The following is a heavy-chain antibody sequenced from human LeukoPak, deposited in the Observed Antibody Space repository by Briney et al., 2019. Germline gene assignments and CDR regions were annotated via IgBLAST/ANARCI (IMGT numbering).Heavy chain of an antibody. V-gene: IGHV3-53*01. CDR2: IYSGGST. CDR1: GFTVSSNY. Sequence: QSGGSLRLSCAASGFTVSSNYMSWVRQAPGKGLEWVSVIYSGGSTYYADSVKGRFTISRDNSKNTLYLQMNSLRAEDTAVYYCARVPSDSSGWYVGYYYYMDVWGKGTTVTVSS. CDR3: ARVPSDSSGWYVGYYYYMDV. J-gene: IGHJ6*03. D-gene: IGHD6-19*01.